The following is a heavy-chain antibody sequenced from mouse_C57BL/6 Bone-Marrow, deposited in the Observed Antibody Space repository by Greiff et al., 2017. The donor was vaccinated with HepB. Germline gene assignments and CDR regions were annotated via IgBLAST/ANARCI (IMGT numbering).Heavy chain of an antibody. V-gene: IGHV5-4*01. J-gene: IGHJ2*01. D-gene: IGHD2-2*01. CDR1: GFSFSSYA. CDR2: ISDGGSYT. Sequence: EVKVVESGGGLVKPGGSLKLSCAASGFSFSSYAMSWVRQTPEKRLEWVANISDGGSYTYYPDNVKGRFSISRDNAKDNLYLQMSHLKSEDTAMYYCARETTMVTTGFDYWGQGTTLTVSS. CDR3: ARETTMVTTGFDY.